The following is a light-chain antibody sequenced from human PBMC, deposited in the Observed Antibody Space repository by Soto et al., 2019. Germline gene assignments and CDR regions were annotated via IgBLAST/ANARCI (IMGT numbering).Light chain of an antibody. Sequence: EIMMSLSLATLSVYPGERATLSCRASQSVSSSYLAWYQQKPGQAPRLLIYGASSRATGIPDRFSGSGSGTDFTLTISRLEPEDFAVYYCQQYGSSPWTFGQGSMA. CDR3: QQYGSSPWT. CDR2: GAS. J-gene: IGKJ1*01. V-gene: IGKV3-20*01. CDR1: QSVSSSY.